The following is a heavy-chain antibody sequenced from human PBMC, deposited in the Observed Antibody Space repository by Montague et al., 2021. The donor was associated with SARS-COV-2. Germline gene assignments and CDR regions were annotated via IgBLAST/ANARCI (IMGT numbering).Heavy chain of an antibody. J-gene: IGHJ4*02. Sequence: SETLSLTCTISGYSGSHYYWSFIRQTPGKGLEWIGFVSSGGNTSYNPSLKNRVSISMDTSKSQFSLKLTSVTAADTAVYFCAGGSGWMPDSWGQGTLVTVSS. CDR1: GYSGSHYY. V-gene: IGHV4-59*02. CDR2: VSSGGNT. CDR3: AGGSGWMPDS. D-gene: IGHD3-3*01.